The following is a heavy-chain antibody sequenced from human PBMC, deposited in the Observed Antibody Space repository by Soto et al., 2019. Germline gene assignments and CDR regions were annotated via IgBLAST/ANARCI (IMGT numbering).Heavy chain of an antibody. CDR2: IIPIFGTA. D-gene: IGHD3-16*02. J-gene: IGHJ6*02. V-gene: IGHV1-69*01. Sequence: QVQLVQSGAEVKKPGSSVKVSCKASGGTFSSYAISWVRQAPGQGREWMGGIIPIFGTANYAQKFQGRVTITADESTSTAYMELSSLRSEDTAVYYCARDLGDLSPHIGGGYGMDVWGQGTTVTVSS. CDR1: GGTFSSYA. CDR3: ARDLGDLSPHIGGGYGMDV.